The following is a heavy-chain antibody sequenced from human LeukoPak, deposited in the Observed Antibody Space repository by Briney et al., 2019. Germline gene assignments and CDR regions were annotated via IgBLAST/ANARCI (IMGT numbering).Heavy chain of an antibody. CDR3: ARDFIVVVPAAIMGIFDY. CDR1: GFTFSDYY. J-gene: IGHJ4*02. Sequence: GGSLRLSCAASGFTFSDYYMSWIRQAPGKGLEWVAVISYDGSNKYYADSVKGRFTISRDNSKNTLYLQMNSLRAEDTAVYYCARDFIVVVPAAIMGIFDYWGQGTLVTVSS. CDR2: ISYDGSNK. V-gene: IGHV3-30-3*01. D-gene: IGHD2-2*01.